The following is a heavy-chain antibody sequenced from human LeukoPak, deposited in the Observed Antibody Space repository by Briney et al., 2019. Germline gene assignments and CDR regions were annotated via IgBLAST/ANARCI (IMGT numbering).Heavy chain of an antibody. Sequence: SETLSLTCTVSGGSISSGSYYWSWIRQPAGKGLEWIGRIYTSGSTNYNPSLKSRVTISVDTSKNQFSLKLSSVTAADTAVYYCARDRLELQVGWFDPWGQGTLVTVSS. CDR2: IYTSGST. CDR3: ARDRLELQVGWFDP. V-gene: IGHV4-61*02. CDR1: GGSISSGSYY. J-gene: IGHJ5*02. D-gene: IGHD1-7*01.